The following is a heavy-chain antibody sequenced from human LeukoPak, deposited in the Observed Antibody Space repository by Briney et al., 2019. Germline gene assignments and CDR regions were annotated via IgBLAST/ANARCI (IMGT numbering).Heavy chain of an antibody. Sequence: GGSLRLSWAASGFTFSSYAMHWVRQAPGKGLGWVAVISYDGSSKYYADSVKGRFTISRDNSKNTLYLQMNSLRAEDTAVYYCARDKPLVVAAGYYFDYWGQGTLVTVSS. CDR2: ISYDGSSK. CDR3: ARDKPLVVAAGYYFDY. J-gene: IGHJ4*02. CDR1: GFTFSSYA. V-gene: IGHV3-30*04. D-gene: IGHD2-15*01.